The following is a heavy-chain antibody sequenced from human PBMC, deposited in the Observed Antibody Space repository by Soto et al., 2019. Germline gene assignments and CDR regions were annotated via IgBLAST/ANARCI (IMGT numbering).Heavy chain of an antibody. V-gene: IGHV4-34*01. Sequence: QVQLQQWGAGLLKPSETLSLTCAVYGGSFSGYYWSWIRQPPGKGLEWIGEINHSGSTNYNPSLKSRDTISVDTSKNQFSLKLSSVTAADTAVYYCARGAHEGDLYYYYYYYMDVWGKGTTVTVSS. J-gene: IGHJ6*03. CDR3: ARGAHEGDLYYYYYYYMDV. CDR1: GGSFSGYY. CDR2: INHSGST.